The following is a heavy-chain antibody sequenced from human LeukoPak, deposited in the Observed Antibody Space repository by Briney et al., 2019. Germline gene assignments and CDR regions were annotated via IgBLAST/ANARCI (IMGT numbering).Heavy chain of an antibody. D-gene: IGHD3-22*01. CDR2: INPNSGGT. V-gene: IGHV1-2*02. J-gene: IGHJ4*02. CDR3: ARVDYYASSGYPISADDY. CDR1: GYTFTGYY. Sequence: ASVKVSCKASGYTFTGYYMHWVRQAPGQGLEWMGWINPNSGGTNYAQKFQGRVTMTRDTSISTAYMELSRLRSDDTAVYYCARVDYYASSGYPISADDYWGQGTLVTVSS.